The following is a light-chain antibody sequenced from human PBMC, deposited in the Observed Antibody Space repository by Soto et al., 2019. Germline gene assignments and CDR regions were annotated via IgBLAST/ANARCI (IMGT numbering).Light chain of an antibody. CDR1: QHISTW. Sequence: DIQMTQSPSTLSASVGDRVTITCRASQHISTWLAWYQQKPGNVPKLLIYDASSLPSGIPSRFSDSGSGTEFTLTISSLQPDDFATYYCQQYSLYSTFGQGTRVEIK. CDR3: QQYSLYST. CDR2: DAS. J-gene: IGKJ1*01. V-gene: IGKV1-5*01.